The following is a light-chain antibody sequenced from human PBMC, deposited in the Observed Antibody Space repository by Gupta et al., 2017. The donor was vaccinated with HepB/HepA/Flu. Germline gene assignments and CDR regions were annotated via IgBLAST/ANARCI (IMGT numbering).Light chain of an antibody. CDR3: RQSTHFPRT. Sequence: DSVMTQTPLSSPVTLGQPASISCRSSQGLVHSNGNTYLSWLQQRPGQPPRLLIYRSSNRFSGVPDRFSGSGAGTDFTLKISRVEAEDVGVYYCRQSTHFPRTFGQGTKVEI. J-gene: IGKJ1*01. CDR1: QGLVHSNGNTY. CDR2: RSS. V-gene: IGKV2-24*01.